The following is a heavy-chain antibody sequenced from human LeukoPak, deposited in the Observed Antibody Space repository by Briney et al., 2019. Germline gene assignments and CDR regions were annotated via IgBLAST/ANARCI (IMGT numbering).Heavy chain of an antibody. CDR2: IYYSGST. Sequence: SETLSLTCTVSGGSISSYYWSWIRQPPGKGLEWIGYIYYSGSTNYNPSLKSRVTISVDSSKNQFSLKLSSVTAADTAVYYCARSIFRYFDPWGQGTLVTVSS. CDR3: ARSIFRYFDP. V-gene: IGHV4-59*01. D-gene: IGHD3-3*01. J-gene: IGHJ5*02. CDR1: GGSISSYY.